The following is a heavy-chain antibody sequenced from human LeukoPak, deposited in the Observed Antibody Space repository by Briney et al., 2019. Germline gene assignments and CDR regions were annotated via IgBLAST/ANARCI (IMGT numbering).Heavy chain of an antibody. Sequence: ASVKVSCKASGYEFTDFYIHWVRQAAGQRPEWMGWIHPNSGATNYARVFQGRVTMTRDTSISTAYMELGSLKFDDRAVYYCARLRGGFDSGDYWGQGSLVTVSS. CDR1: GYEFTDFY. D-gene: IGHD5-12*01. CDR3: ARLRGGFDSGDY. CDR2: IHPNSGAT. V-gene: IGHV1-2*02. J-gene: IGHJ4*02.